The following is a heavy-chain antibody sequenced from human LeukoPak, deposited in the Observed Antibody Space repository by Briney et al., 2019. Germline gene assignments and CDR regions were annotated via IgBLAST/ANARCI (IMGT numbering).Heavy chain of an antibody. CDR1: GYTFTRYA. Sequence: ASVKVSCKASGYTFTRYAMNWVRQAPGQGLEWMGWINTNTGNPTYAQGFTGRFVFSLDTSVSTAYLQISSLKAEDTAAYYCARAATFGGVIGFDYWGQGTLVTVSS. V-gene: IGHV7-4-1*02. CDR3: ARAATFGGVIGFDY. J-gene: IGHJ4*02. CDR2: INTNTGNP. D-gene: IGHD3-16*01.